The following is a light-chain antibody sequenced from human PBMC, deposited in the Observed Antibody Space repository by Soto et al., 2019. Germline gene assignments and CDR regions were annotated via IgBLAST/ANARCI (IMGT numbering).Light chain of an antibody. J-gene: IGKJ2*01. CDR1: QSVSSN. V-gene: IGKV3-15*01. CDR2: GAS. Sequence: EIVMTQSPATLSVSPGEGATLSCSASQSVSSNLAWYQQKPGQAPRLLTYGASTRAAGIPARFSGSGSGTEFTLTISGLQSEDCAVYYCQQYNDWPRAFGQGTKLEIK. CDR3: QQYNDWPRA.